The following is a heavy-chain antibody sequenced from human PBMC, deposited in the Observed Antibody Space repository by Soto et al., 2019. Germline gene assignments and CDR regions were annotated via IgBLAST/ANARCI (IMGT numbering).Heavy chain of an antibody. J-gene: IGHJ6*02. CDR1: GFTFSSYG. V-gene: IGHV3-30*18. Sequence: GGSLRLSCAASGFTFSSYGMHWVRQAPGKGLEWVAIISYDGSDKSYADSVKGRFTISRDYSKNTLYLEMNSLRAEDTAVYYCAKDRGVAVGNYYYYGMDVWGQGTTVTVSS. CDR3: AKDRGVAVGNYYYYGMDV. D-gene: IGHD6-19*01. CDR2: ISYDGSDK.